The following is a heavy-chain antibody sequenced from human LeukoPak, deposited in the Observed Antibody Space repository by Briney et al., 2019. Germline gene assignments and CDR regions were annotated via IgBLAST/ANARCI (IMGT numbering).Heavy chain of an antibody. D-gene: IGHD6-13*01. CDR3: ARVVSSWYGGLDY. CDR2: IHYSGRT. J-gene: IGHJ4*02. V-gene: IGHV4-59*01. CDR1: GGSISSYY. Sequence: SETLSLTCTVSGGSISSYYWNWIRQSPGKGLEWIGYIHYSGRTSYNPSLKSRVTISVDTSKSQFSLKLSSLTAADTAVYYCARVVSSWYGGLDYWGQGVLVAVSS.